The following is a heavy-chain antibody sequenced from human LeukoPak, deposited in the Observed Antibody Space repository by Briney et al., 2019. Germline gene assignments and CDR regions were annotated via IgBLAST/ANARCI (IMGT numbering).Heavy chain of an antibody. V-gene: IGHV3-7*01. D-gene: IGHD3-16*01. Sequence: GGSLRLSCAASGFTFSSYWMTWVRQAPGKGLEWVANIKHNGDELNYVDSVEDRFTISRANAKNSLYLHMTSLRAEDTAVYYCARELRTFDSWGQGTLVTVSS. CDR3: ARELRTFDS. CDR1: GFTFSSYW. CDR2: IKHNGDEL. J-gene: IGHJ4*02.